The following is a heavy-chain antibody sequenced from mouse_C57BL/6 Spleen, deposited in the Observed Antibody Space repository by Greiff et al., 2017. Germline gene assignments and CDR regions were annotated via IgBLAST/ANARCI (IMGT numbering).Heavy chain of an antibody. D-gene: IGHD2-2*01. CDR1: GYTFTDYE. Sequence: QVQLQQSGAELVRPGASVTLSCKASGYTFTDYEMHWVKQTPVHGLEWIGAIDPETGGTAYNQKFKGKAILTADKSSSTAYMELRSLTSEDSAVYYCTEGYGYDGFDYWGQGTTLTVSS. J-gene: IGHJ2*01. CDR3: TEGYGYDGFDY. CDR2: IDPETGGT. V-gene: IGHV1-15*01.